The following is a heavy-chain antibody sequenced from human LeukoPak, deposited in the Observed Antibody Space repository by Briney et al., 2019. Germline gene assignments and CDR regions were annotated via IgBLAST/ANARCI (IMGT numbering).Heavy chain of an antibody. CDR2: ISSGSTFI. Sequence: GGSLRLSCAASGFTFSSYWMHWVRQAPGKGLVWVSSISSGSTFIYYADSVKGRFTISRDNAKNSLYLQMNSLRADDTAVYYCARAPLGESDYWGQGTLVSVSS. D-gene: IGHD3-10*01. V-gene: IGHV3-21*01. J-gene: IGHJ4*02. CDR1: GFTFSSYW. CDR3: ARAPLGESDY.